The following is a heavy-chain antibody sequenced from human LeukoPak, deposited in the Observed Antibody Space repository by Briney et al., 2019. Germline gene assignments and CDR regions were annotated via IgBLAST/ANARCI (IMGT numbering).Heavy chain of an antibody. V-gene: IGHV3-7*01. CDR3: ARSPSAAGRY. J-gene: IGHJ4*02. Sequence: PGGSLRLSCEASGITFSSYWMSWVRQAPGKGLEWVANIKQDGGEKNYVDSVKGRFTISRDNAKNSLYLQMNSLRAEDAAVYYCARSPSAAGRYWGQGTLVTVSS. D-gene: IGHD6-13*01. CDR2: IKQDGGEK. CDR1: GITFSSYW.